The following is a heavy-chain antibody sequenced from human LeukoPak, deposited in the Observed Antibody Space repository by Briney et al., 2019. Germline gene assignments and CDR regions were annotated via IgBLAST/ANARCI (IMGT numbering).Heavy chain of an antibody. CDR3: ARSSSSSFDY. D-gene: IGHD6-13*01. Sequence: GGSLRLSCAASGFTLTTYDMSWVRQTPGKQLEWVSTIRNSGGTTYYADSVKGRFTVSRDNSKNMLYLQMNTLSVEDTALYYCARSSSSSFDYWGQGTLVTVSS. J-gene: IGHJ4*02. V-gene: IGHV3-23*01. CDR2: IRNSGGTT. CDR1: GFTLTTYD.